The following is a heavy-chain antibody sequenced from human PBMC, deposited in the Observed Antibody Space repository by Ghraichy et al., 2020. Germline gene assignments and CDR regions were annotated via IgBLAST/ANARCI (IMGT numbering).Heavy chain of an antibody. CDR3: VRRRSTLSLSVFDL. Sequence: LSLTCAASGFTFSDYHMNWIRQAPGKGLEWVSYIGSGGSTTYYADSVKGRFTISRNNAKNSLYLQMNILRADDTAVYYCVRRRSTLSLSVFDLWGQGTTVIVSS. J-gene: IGHJ3*01. D-gene: IGHD6-6*01. CDR1: GFTFSDYH. CDR2: IGSGGSTT. V-gene: IGHV3-11*01.